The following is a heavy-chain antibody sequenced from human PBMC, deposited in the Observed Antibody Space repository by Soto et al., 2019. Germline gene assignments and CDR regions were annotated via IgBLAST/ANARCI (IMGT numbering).Heavy chain of an antibody. Sequence: SETLSLTCAVYGGSFSGYYWSWIRQPPGKGLEWIGEINHSGSTNYNPSLKSRVTISVDTSKNQFSLKLSSVTAADTAVYYCARRCELDGYNSPPGFDYWGQGTLVTVSS. V-gene: IGHV4-34*01. CDR2: INHSGST. J-gene: IGHJ4*02. CDR3: ARRCELDGYNSPPGFDY. CDR1: GGSFSGYY. D-gene: IGHD5-12*01.